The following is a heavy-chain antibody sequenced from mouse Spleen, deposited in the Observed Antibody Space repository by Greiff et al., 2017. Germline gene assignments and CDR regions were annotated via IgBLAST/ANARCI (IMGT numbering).Heavy chain of an antibody. D-gene: IGHD2-10*01. Sequence: EVQLQQSVAELVRPGASVKLSCTASGFNFKNTYMHWVKQRPEQGLEWIGRIDPANGNTKYDPKFQGKATITADTSSNTAYLQLSSLTSEDTAIYYCAPYYGQHGDYWGQGTTLTVSS. J-gene: IGHJ2*01. CDR2: IDPANGNT. CDR3: APYYGQHGDY. CDR1: GFNFKNTY. V-gene: IGHV14-3*01.